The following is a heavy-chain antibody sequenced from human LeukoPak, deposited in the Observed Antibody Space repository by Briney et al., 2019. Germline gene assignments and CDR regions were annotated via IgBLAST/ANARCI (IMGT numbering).Heavy chain of an antibody. J-gene: IGHJ4*02. CDR3: ARDLDIVVVPAAFSEIDY. D-gene: IGHD2-2*01. V-gene: IGHV1-2*02. CDR1: GYTFTGYY. CDR2: INPNSGGT. Sequence: ASVKVSCKASGYTFTGYYMHWVRQAPGQGLEWIGWINPNSGGTNYAQKFQGRVTMTRDTSISTAYMELSRLRSDDTAVYYCARDLDIVVVPAAFSEIDYWGQGTLVTVSS.